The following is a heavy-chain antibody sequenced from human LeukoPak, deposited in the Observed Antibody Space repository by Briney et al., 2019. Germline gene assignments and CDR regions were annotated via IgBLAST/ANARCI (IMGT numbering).Heavy chain of an antibody. Sequence: GASVKVSCKASGYTFTGYYMHWVRQAPGQGLKWMGWINPNSGGTNYAQKFQGRVTMTRDTSISTAYMELSRLRSDDTAVYYCARSIAAAGTRYYGMDVWGQGTTVTVSS. J-gene: IGHJ6*02. CDR1: GYTFTGYY. D-gene: IGHD6-13*01. CDR3: ARSIAAAGTRYYGMDV. CDR2: INPNSGGT. V-gene: IGHV1-2*02.